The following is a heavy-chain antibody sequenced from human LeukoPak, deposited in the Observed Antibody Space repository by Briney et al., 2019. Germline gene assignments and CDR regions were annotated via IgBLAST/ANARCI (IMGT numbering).Heavy chain of an antibody. CDR2: IGTAGDT. D-gene: IGHD3-22*01. Sequence: GGSLRLSCAASGFTFRSYDMHWVRQPTGKGLEWVSAIGTAGDTFYPGSVKGQFTISREDDKNSLYLQMNSLRAGDTAVYYCARGRFYDSSGSYFDFLGQGTLVTVSS. CDR1: GFTFRSYD. J-gene: IGHJ4*02. CDR3: ARGRFYDSSGSYFDF. V-gene: IGHV3-13*01.